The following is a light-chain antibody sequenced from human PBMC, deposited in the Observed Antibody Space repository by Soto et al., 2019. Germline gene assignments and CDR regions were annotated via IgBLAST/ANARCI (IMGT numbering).Light chain of an antibody. CDR1: QSVSSSY. CDR3: QQDGSSPLT. CDR2: GAS. V-gene: IGKV3-20*01. J-gene: IGKJ2*01. Sequence: ETVLTQSPGTLSLSPGERATLSCRASQSVSSSYLAWYQQKPGQAPRLLIYGASSRATGIPDRFSGSGSGTDFTLTISRLEPEDFAVYYCQQDGSSPLTFGQGTKLEIK.